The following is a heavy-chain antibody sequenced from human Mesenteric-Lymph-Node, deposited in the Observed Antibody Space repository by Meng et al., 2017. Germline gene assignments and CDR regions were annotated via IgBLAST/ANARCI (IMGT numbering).Heavy chain of an antibody. D-gene: IGHD1-26*01. J-gene: IGHJ4*02. CDR1: GFTFISYD. CDR2: VNPYSGNT. CDR3: VRGRELLDLDH. V-gene: IGHV1-8*01. Sequence: LVRLGPGGKSPGASVKVSCKASGFTFISYDINWVRQASGQGLEWMGWVNPYSGNTVYAQKFQGRVTMTRDTSLSTAYMELTSLRSGDTAVYYCVRGRELLDLDHWGQGTLITVSS.